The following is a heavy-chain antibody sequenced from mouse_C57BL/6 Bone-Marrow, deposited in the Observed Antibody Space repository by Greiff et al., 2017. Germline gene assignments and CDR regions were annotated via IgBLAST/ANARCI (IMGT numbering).Heavy chain of an antibody. CDR1: GYTFTDYY. J-gene: IGHJ3*01. V-gene: IGHV1-76*01. Sequence: QVQLKQSGAELVRPGAPVKLSCKASGYTFTDYYINWVKQRPGQGLEWIARIYPGSGNTYYNEKFKGKATLTAEKSSSTAYMQLSSLTSEDSAVYFCARSPYYYGSSWCAYWGQGTLVTVSA. D-gene: IGHD1-1*01. CDR3: ARSPYYYGSSWCAY. CDR2: IYPGSGNT.